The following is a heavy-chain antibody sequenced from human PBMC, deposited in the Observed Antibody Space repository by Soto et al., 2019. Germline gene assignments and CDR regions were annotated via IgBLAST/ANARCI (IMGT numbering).Heavy chain of an antibody. CDR3: ARGDVGALDY. D-gene: IGHD1-26*01. Sequence: PSETLSLTCTVSGGSISSYYWSWIRQPPGKGLEWIGCIYYSGSTNYNPSLKSRVTISVDTSKNQFSLKLSSVTAADTAVYYCARGDVGALDYWGQGTLVIVSS. CDR2: IYYSGST. J-gene: IGHJ4*02. V-gene: IGHV4-59*01. CDR1: GGSISSYY.